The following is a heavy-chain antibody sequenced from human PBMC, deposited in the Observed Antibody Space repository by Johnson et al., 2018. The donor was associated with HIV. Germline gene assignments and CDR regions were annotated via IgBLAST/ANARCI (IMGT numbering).Heavy chain of an antibody. V-gene: IGHV3-30*04. D-gene: IGHD5-24*01. CDR1: GFTFSSYA. Sequence: QVQLVESGGGVVQPGRSLRLSCAASGFTFSSYAIHWVRQAPGKGLEWVALVSFDGINKYYADSVKGRFTISRDNSKNTLYLQMNSLRGEDTAVYYCERGRERGMFDIWGQGTMVTVSS. CDR2: VSFDGINK. CDR3: ERGRERGMFDI. J-gene: IGHJ3*02.